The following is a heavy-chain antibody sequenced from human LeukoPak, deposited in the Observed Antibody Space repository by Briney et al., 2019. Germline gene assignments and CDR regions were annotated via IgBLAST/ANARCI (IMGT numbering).Heavy chain of an antibody. CDR2: IRNDGSNK. CDR3: AKASGWSYAFDI. D-gene: IGHD6-25*01. V-gene: IGHV3-30*02. Sequence: GGSLRLSCVASGFTFSDYGIHWVRQAPGKGLEWATFIRNDGSNKYYADSLKGRFTISRDNSKNTLYLQMNSLRAEDTAVYYCAKASGWSYAFDIWGQGTMVTVSS. J-gene: IGHJ3*02. CDR1: GFTFSDYG.